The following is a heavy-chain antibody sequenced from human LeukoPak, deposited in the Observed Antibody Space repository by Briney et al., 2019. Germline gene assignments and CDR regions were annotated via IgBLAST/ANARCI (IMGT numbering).Heavy chain of an antibody. Sequence: GGSLRLSCAASGFTFSNYWMSWVRQAPGKGLEWGANIKQDGCEKYYVDSVKGRFTISRDNAKNSLYLQMNSLRAEDTAVYYCARDRGPGPTLTDYWGQGTLVTVSS. CDR2: IKQDGCEK. CDR3: ARDRGPGPTLTDY. CDR1: GFTFSNYW. V-gene: IGHV3-7*04. J-gene: IGHJ4*02. D-gene: IGHD3-10*01.